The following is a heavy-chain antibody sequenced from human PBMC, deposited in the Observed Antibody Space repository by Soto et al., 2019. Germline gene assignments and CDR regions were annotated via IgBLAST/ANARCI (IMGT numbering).Heavy chain of an antibody. CDR1: GGSFSGYY. CDR3: ARGVYYYYYYMEV. Sequence: SDTLSLTCAGYGGSFSGYYWSWIRQPPGKGLEWIGSIYYSGSTYYNPSLKSRFTISVDTSKNQFSLKLSSVTAADTAVYYCARGVYYYYYYMEVWGKGTTVTVSS. V-gene: IGHV4-34*01. CDR2: IYYSGST. J-gene: IGHJ6*03.